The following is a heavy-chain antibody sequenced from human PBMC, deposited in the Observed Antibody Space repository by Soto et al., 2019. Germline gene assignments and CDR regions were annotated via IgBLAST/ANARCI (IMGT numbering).Heavy chain of an antibody. Sequence: GGSLRLSCAASGFAFSSYAMTWVRQAPGKGLEWVSGISGSGGSTYYADSVKGRFTISRDSSKNTLYLQMNNLRAEDTAVYYCGKRNCSGQRGSWFDPWGQGTLVNVSS. CDR3: GKRNCSGQRGSWFDP. CDR1: GFAFSSYA. J-gene: IGHJ5*01. CDR2: ISGSGGST. V-gene: IGHV3-23*01. D-gene: IGHD3-10*02.